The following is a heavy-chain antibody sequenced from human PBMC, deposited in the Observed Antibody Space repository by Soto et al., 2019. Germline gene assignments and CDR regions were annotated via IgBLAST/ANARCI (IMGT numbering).Heavy chain of an antibody. CDR1: GFTFGDYA. J-gene: IGHJ5*02. CDR2: IRSKAYGGTT. V-gene: IGHV3-49*03. Sequence: GGSLRLSCTASGFTFGDYAMSWFRQAPGKGLEWVGFIRSKAYGGTTEYAASVKGRFTISRDDSKSIAYLQMNSLKTEDTAVYYCTTNYYDSSGYDNWFDPWGQGTLLTVSS. CDR3: TTNYYDSSGYDNWFDP. D-gene: IGHD3-22*01.